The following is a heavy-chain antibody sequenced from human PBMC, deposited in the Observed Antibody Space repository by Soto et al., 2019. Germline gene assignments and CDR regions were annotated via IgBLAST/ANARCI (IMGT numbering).Heavy chain of an antibody. D-gene: IGHD1-26*01. Sequence: PGGSLRLSCATSGFTFSKAWVGWVRQAPGKGLEWVGRIMSKTDGGTTDYAAPVKGRFTISRDDSKSTLYLQMNSLKTEDTAFYYCTTDSGMSPYSFDYWGPGTLVIVSS. J-gene: IGHJ4*02. V-gene: IGHV3-15*01. CDR3: TTDSGMSPYSFDY. CDR1: GFTFSKAW. CDR2: IMSKTDGGTT.